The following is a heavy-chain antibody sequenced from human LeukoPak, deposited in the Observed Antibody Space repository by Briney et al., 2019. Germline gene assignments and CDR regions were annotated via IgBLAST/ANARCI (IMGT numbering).Heavy chain of an antibody. Sequence: PSETLSLTCAVYGGSFSGYYWSWIRQPPGKGLEWIGEINHSGSTNYNPSLKSRVTISVDTSKNQFSLKLSSVTAADTAVYYCARSGPGYYSRGYFDYWGQGTLVTVSS. D-gene: IGHD3-3*01. CDR1: GGSFSGYY. CDR2: INHSGST. V-gene: IGHV4-34*01. J-gene: IGHJ4*02. CDR3: ARSGPGYYSRGYFDY.